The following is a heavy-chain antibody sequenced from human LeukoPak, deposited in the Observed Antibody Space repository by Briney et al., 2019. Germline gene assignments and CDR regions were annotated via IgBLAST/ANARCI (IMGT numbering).Heavy chain of an antibody. V-gene: IGHV3-33*01. J-gene: IGHJ4*02. CDR3: VGDTPPGGDYYLDY. Sequence: GGSLRLSCAASGFSFSTYGMHWVRQAPGKGLEWVALIWNAGTNTYYADSVKGRFTISRDNSKNTLYLQMNSLRAEDTAVYYCVGDTPPGGDYYLDYWGQGNLVIVSS. CDR2: IWNAGTNT. CDR1: GFSFSTYG. D-gene: IGHD3-16*01.